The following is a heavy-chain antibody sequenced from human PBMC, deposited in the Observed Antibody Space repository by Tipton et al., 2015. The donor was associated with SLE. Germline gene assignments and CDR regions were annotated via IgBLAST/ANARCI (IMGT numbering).Heavy chain of an antibody. D-gene: IGHD4-17*01. CDR1: GDSISSFSYY. J-gene: IGHJ2*01. V-gene: IGHV4-61*02. CDR3: ARSLRPTGDWYPDL. Sequence: TLSLTCTVSGDSISSFSYYWSWIRQPAGGGLEWIGRIYTNENTNYNPSLKSRVTMSVDTSKNHFSLKLISVTAADTAVYYCARSLRPTGDWYPDLWGRGTLVIVSS. CDR2: IYTNENT.